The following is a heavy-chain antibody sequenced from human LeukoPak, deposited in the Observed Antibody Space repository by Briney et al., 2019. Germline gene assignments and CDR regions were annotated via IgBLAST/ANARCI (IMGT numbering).Heavy chain of an antibody. V-gene: IGHV4-61*02. CDR1: GGSIDSDNYY. Sequence: PSETLSLTCTVSGGSIDSDNYYWTWIRQPAGKGLEWIGRNYVRGRPNYNPSLESRVTISLDTSKNQFSLKLTSVTAADTAVYYCAADYGDFSTYYYYYYMDVWGKGTTVTISS. CDR3: AADYGDFSTYYYYYYMDV. CDR2: NYVRGRP. D-gene: IGHD4-17*01. J-gene: IGHJ6*03.